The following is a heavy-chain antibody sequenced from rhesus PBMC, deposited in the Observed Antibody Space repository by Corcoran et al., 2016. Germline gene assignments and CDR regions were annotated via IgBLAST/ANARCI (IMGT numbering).Heavy chain of an antibody. J-gene: IGHJ5-1*01. D-gene: IGHD4-23*01. CDR3: ARVLDEYSNLRFDV. V-gene: IGHV4S19*01. CDR2: ISGSRGSN. CDR1: GGSISSSNW. Sequence: QVQLQESGPGLVKPSETLSLTCAVSGGSISSSNWWSWIRQPPGKGLEWIGYISGSRGSNYYNPSLKSRVTISKDTSKNQFSLKLRSVTAADAAVYYCARVLDEYSNLRFDVWGPGVLVTVSS.